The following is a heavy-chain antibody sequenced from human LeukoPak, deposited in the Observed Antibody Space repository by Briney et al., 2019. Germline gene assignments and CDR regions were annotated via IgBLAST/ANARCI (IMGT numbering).Heavy chain of an antibody. J-gene: IGHJ3*02. D-gene: IGHD6-19*01. Sequence: GASVKVSCKASGYTFTGYYMQWLRQAPGQGLEWMGWINPNSGGTNYAQKFQGRVTMTRDTSITTAYMELSRLTSDDTAVYYCARCLRYSSGWSGAFDMWGQGTMVTVSS. CDR1: GYTFTGYY. CDR3: ARCLRYSSGWSGAFDM. V-gene: IGHV1-2*02. CDR2: INPNSGGT.